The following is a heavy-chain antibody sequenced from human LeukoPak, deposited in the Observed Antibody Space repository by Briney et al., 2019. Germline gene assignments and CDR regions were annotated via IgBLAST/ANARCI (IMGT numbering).Heavy chain of an antibody. V-gene: IGHV4-4*07. CDR1: GGSISSYY. Sequence: PSETLSLTRTVSGGSISSYYWSWIRQPAGKGLEWIGRIYTSGSTNYNPSLKSRVTMSVDTSKNQFSLKLSSVTAADTAVYYCARDYSGSYSDPYYFDYWGQGTLVTVSS. CDR2: IYTSGST. J-gene: IGHJ4*02. CDR3: ARDYSGSYSDPYYFDY. D-gene: IGHD1-26*01.